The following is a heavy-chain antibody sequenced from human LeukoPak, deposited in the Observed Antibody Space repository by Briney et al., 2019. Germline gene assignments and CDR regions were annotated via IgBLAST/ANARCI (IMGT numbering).Heavy chain of an antibody. CDR1: VFTFSDSD. CDR3: TTYRSGHY. V-gene: IGHV3-73*01. J-gene: IGHJ4*02. D-gene: IGHD6-19*01. CDR2: ITTKRSNYAT. Sequence: GGSLRLSCAASVFTFSDSDIHWVRQASGKGLEWVGRITTKRSNYATAYTASVKGRFTISRHDSENTAYLQMNSLKTEDTALYYCTTYRSGHYWGQGTLVTVSS.